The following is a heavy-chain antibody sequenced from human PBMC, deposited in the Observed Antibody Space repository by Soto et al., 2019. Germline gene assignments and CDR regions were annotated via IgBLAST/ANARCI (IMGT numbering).Heavy chain of an antibody. V-gene: IGHV3-53*01. Sequence: PGGSLRLSCAASGFTVSSNYMSWVRQAPGKGPEWVSVIYSGGSTYYADSVKGRFTISRDNSKDTLYLQMNSLRAEDTAVYYCAKSPGMYYYDSSGYYHYDYWGQGTLVTV. CDR1: GFTVSSNY. CDR3: AKSPGMYYYDSSGYYHYDY. D-gene: IGHD3-22*01. CDR2: IYSGGST. J-gene: IGHJ4*02.